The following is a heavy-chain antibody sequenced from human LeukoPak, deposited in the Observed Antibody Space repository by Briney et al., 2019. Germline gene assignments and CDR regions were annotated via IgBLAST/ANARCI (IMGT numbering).Heavy chain of an antibody. D-gene: IGHD5-12*01. CDR2: INPNSVGT. CDR3: ARGRYSGYVGVDY. CDR1: AYSFTGDY. J-gene: IGHJ4*02. Sequence: ASVMVSCKESAYSFTGDYMHGVRHAPGEGLEWMGWINPNSVGTNYAQNFQGRVTMTSDTYISTAYMELGRLRSDDTAVYYCARGRYSGYVGVDYWGQGTLVTVSS. V-gene: IGHV1-2*02.